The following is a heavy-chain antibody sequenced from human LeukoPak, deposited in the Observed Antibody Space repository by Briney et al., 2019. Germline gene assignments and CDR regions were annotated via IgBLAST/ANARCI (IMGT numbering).Heavy chain of an antibody. CDR2: IYTSGST. V-gene: IGHV4-61*02. Sequence: SETLSLTCTVSGGSISSGSYYWSWIRQPAGKGLEWIGRIYTSGSTNYNPSLKSRVTMSVDTSKNQFSLKVRSVTAADTAAYYCARVGGDHGDYDYWGQGTLVTVSS. CDR3: ARVGGDHGDYDY. CDR1: GGSISSGSYY. J-gene: IGHJ4*02. D-gene: IGHD4-17*01.